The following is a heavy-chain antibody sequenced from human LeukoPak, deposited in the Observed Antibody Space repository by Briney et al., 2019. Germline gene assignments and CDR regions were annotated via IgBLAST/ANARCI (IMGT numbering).Heavy chain of an antibody. CDR1: GYSFTSYW. J-gene: IGHJ4*02. CDR2: IYPGDSDT. CDR3: ARRRDLYSGSYYPFDY. D-gene: IGHD1-26*01. Sequence: GESLKISCKGSGYSFTSYWIGWVRQMPGKGLEWMGIIYPGDSDTRYSPSFQGQVTISADKSISTAYLQWSSLKASDTAMYYCARRRDLYSGSYYPFDYWGRDPGSPSPQ. V-gene: IGHV5-51*01.